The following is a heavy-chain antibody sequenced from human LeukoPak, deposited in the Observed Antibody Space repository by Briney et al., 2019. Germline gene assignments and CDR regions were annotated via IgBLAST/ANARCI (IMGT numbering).Heavy chain of an antibody. CDR1: GGSISSGGYS. V-gene: IGHV4-30-4*07. Sequence: SETLSLTCAVSGGSISSGGYSWSWIRQPPGKGLEWIGYIYYSGSTYYNPSLKSRVTISVDTSKNQFSLKLSSVTAADTAVYYCASAYSSSSQYDFDYWGQGTLVTVSS. CDR2: IYYSGST. J-gene: IGHJ4*02. D-gene: IGHD6-6*01. CDR3: ASAYSSSSQYDFDY.